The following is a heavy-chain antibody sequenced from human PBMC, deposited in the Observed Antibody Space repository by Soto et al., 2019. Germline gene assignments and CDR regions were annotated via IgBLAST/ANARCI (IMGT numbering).Heavy chain of an antibody. CDR1: GFSLSTGGVG. CDR3: GAYKDFTGYNGYGMDV. Sequence: SGPTLVNPTQTLTLTCTFSGFSLSTGGVGVGWIRQPPGKAPEWLALIYWNDDKRYSPSLNSRLTITKDTSKNQVDPTMSNMDPVDTATYYCGAYKDFTGYNGYGMDVWGQGTKVTVYS. V-gene: IGHV2-5*01. CDR2: IYWNDDK. D-gene: IGHD3-9*01. J-gene: IGHJ6*02.